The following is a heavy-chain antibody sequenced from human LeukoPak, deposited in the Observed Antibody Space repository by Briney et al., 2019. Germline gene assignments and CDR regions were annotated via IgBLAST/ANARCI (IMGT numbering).Heavy chain of an antibody. CDR2: ISSSSSTI. V-gene: IGHV3-48*01. CDR3: ARDISAAGTCFDY. J-gene: IGHJ4*02. D-gene: IGHD6-13*01. CDR1: GFTFSSYS. Sequence: PGGSLRLSCAASGFTFSSYSMNWVRQAPGKGLEWVSYISSSSSTIYYADSVKGRFTISRDNAKNSLYLQMNSLRAEDTAVYYCARDISAAGTCFDYWGQGTLVTVSS.